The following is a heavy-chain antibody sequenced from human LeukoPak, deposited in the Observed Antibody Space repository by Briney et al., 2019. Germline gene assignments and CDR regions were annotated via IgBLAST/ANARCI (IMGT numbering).Heavy chain of an antibody. CDR3: ARDLLWGYDY. CDR1: GYSISSGYC. V-gene: IGHV4-38-2*02. CDR2: IYHSVST. D-gene: IGHD3-10*01. Sequence: PSETLSLTCTVSGYSISSGYCWGWIRQPPGKGLEWIGCIYHSVSTNYNPSLKSRVTISVDTSKNQFSLKLSSVTAADTAVYYCARDLLWGYDYWGQGTLVTVSS. J-gene: IGHJ4*02.